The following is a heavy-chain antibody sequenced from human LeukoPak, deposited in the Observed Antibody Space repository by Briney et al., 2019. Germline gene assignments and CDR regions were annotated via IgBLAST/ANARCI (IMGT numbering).Heavy chain of an antibody. CDR1: GYTFTSYD. J-gene: IGHJ4*02. CDR3: ARSYSGSYQYFDY. D-gene: IGHD1-26*01. CDR2: ISAYNGYT. Sequence: ASVKVSCKASGYTFTSYDISWVRQAPGLGLEWMGWISAYNGYTNSAQKFQGRVTMTRDTSISTAYMELSRLRSDDTAVYYCARSYSGSYQYFDYWGQGTLVTVSS. V-gene: IGHV1-18*01.